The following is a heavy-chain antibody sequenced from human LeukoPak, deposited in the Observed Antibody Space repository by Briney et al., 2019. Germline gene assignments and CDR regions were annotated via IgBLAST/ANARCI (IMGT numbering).Heavy chain of an antibody. Sequence: GGSLILSCAASGFTFSSYSMNWVRQAPGKGLEWVSSISSSSSYIYYADSVKGRFTISRDNAKNSLYLQMNSLRAEDTAVYYCARASLSDYGDYYYYGMDVWGQGTTVTVSS. J-gene: IGHJ6*02. CDR3: ARASLSDYGDYYYYGMDV. V-gene: IGHV3-21*01. D-gene: IGHD4-17*01. CDR2: ISSSSSYI. CDR1: GFTFSSYS.